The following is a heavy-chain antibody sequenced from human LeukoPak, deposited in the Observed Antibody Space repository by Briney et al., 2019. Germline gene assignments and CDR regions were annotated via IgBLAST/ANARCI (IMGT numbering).Heavy chain of an antibody. CDR1: GGSISSYY. Sequence: SETLSLTCTVSGGSISSYYWSWIRQPAGKGLKWIGRIYTSGSTNYNPSLKSRVTMSVDTSKNQFSLKLSSVTAADTAVYYCARHRDSSITIFGVVTLPGAFDIWGQGTMVTVSS. V-gene: IGHV4-4*07. J-gene: IGHJ3*02. CDR2: IYTSGST. CDR3: ARHRDSSITIFGVVTLPGAFDI. D-gene: IGHD3-3*01.